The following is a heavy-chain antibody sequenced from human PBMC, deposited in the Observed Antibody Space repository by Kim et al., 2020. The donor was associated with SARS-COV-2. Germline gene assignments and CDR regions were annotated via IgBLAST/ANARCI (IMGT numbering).Heavy chain of an antibody. V-gene: IGHV3-13*01. J-gene: IGHJ6*02. CDR3: ARVYGSGTYYGMDV. D-gene: IGHD3-10*01. Sequence: PGSVKGRFTISRENAKNSLYLQMNSLRAGDTAVYYCARVYGSGTYYGMDVWGQGTTVTVSS.